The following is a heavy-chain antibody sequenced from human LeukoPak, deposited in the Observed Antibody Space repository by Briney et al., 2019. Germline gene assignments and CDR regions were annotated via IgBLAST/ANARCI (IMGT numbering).Heavy chain of an antibody. D-gene: IGHD2-2*01. V-gene: IGHV5-51*01. CDR3: ARGTCSDTSCYAAFDL. CDR1: GYSFTTAW. Sequence: GESLKISCKGSGYSFTTAWIGWVRQMPGKGLEWMGVIYPGDSDTRYSPSFQGQVTISADKSISTAYLQWSSLKASDTAMFYCARGTCSDTSCYAAFDLWGQGTLVTVSS. J-gene: IGHJ3*01. CDR2: IYPGDSDT.